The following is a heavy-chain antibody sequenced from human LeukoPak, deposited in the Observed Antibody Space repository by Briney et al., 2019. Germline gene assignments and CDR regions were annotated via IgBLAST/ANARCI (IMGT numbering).Heavy chain of an antibody. CDR2: INPSGGST. J-gene: IGHJ6*02. Sequence: ASVKVSCKASGYTFTSYYMHWVRQAPGQGLEWMGIINPSGGSTSYAQKFQGRVTITADESTSTAYMELSSLRSEDTAVYYCARVRGGYSYGALYYYYGMDVWGQGTTVTVSS. CDR3: ARVRGGYSYGALYYYYGMDV. D-gene: IGHD5-18*01. V-gene: IGHV1-46*01. CDR1: GYTFTSYY.